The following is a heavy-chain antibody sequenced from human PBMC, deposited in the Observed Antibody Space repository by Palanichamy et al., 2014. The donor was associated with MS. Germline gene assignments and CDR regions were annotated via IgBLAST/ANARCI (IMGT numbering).Heavy chain of an antibody. CDR3: ARHVYSYGPPGAFDI. Sequence: QVQLQESGPGLVKPSETLSLTYTVSGGSISSYYWSWIRQPPGKGLEWIGYIYYSGSTNYNPSLKSRVTISVDTSKNQFSLKLSSVTAADTAVYYCARHVYSYGPPGAFDIWGQGTMVTVSS. J-gene: IGHJ3*02. V-gene: IGHV4-59*08. D-gene: IGHD5-18*01. CDR1: GGSISSYY. CDR2: IYYSGST.